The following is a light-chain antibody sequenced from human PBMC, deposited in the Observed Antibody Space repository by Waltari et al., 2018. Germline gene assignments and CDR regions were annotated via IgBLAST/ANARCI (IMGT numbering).Light chain of an antibody. CDR1: NSDIGGFHY. Sequence: QAALTQPRSVSGSPGQSVTNSCTGTNSDIGGFHYVSFNQQHPCTATKLIIYEVNKRPSGVSDRFSGSKSGNTASLTISGLQAEDEADYYCCSYAGSYSFVICGGGTRLTVL. CDR3: CSYAGSYSFVI. J-gene: IGLJ2*01. CDR2: EVN. V-gene: IGLV2-11*01.